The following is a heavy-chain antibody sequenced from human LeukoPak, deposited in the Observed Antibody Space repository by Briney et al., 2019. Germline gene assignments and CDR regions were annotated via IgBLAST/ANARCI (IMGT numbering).Heavy chain of an antibody. CDR2: INPSGGST. Sequence: ASVKVSCKASGYTFTSYYMHWVRQAPGQGLECMGIINPSGGSTIYAQKFQGRVTTTRDTSTSTVYMELSSLRSEDTAVYYCARVYSSSSPFDYWGQGTLVTVSS. CDR1: GYTFTSYY. J-gene: IGHJ4*02. V-gene: IGHV1-46*01. CDR3: ARVYSSSSPFDY. D-gene: IGHD6-6*01.